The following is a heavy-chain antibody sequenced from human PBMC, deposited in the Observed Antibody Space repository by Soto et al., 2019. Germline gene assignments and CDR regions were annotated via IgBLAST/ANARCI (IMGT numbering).Heavy chain of an antibody. CDR3: ARDAVFCSGDNCYPYYFDY. D-gene: IGHD2-15*01. J-gene: IGHJ4*02. Sequence: EVQLVESGGGLVQPGGSLRLSCAASGFTVSGKYMSWVRQAPGKGLEWVSVIYSGGSTYYADSVKGRFTISRDNSKNTLYLQMNSLRAEDTAVYYCARDAVFCSGDNCYPYYFDYWGQGTLVTVSS. CDR2: IYSGGST. V-gene: IGHV3-66*01. CDR1: GFTVSGKY.